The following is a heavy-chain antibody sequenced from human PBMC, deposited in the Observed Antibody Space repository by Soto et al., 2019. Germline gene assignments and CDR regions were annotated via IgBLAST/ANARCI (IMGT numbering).Heavy chain of an antibody. CDR1: GYTFSSYG. V-gene: IGHV1-18*01. D-gene: IGHD3-10*01. CDR3: ARTYYYGSGTYYRFDP. J-gene: IGHJ5*02. Sequence: QVELVQSGAEVKKPGASVKVSCETSGYTFSSYGISWVRHAPGQGLEWMGWINNYSGNTKYAQKLQGRVTMTTDTSTSTAYMEVRSLTYDDTAVYYCARTYYYGSGTYYRFDPWGQGTLVTVSS. CDR2: INNYSGNT.